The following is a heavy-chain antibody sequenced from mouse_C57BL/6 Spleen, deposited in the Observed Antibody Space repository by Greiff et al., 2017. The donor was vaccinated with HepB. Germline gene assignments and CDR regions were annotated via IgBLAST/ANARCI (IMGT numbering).Heavy chain of an antibody. V-gene: IGHV1-66*01. CDR2: IYPGSGNT. J-gene: IGHJ3*01. Sequence: VKLQESGPELVKPGASVKISCKASGYSFTSYYIHWVKQRPGQGLEWIGWIYPGSGNTKYNEKFKGKATLTADTSSSTAYMQLSSLTSEDSAVYYCARPYYGSSPAWFAYWGQGTLVTVSA. CDR1: GYSFTSYY. D-gene: IGHD1-1*01. CDR3: ARPYYGSSPAWFAY.